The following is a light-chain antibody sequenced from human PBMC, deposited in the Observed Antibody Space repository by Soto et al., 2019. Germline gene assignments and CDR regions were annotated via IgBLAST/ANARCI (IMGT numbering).Light chain of an antibody. J-gene: IGKJ4*01. Sequence: DIQMTQSPSSLSASVGDRVSITCRASENINSYLNWYQQKPGKAPKLLIYVASTLQSGVTSRFSGSGSATECTLTISSLHPEDFGTYDCGRSYSALPLTFGGGAKVESK. CDR3: GRSYSALPLT. V-gene: IGKV1-39*01. CDR2: VAS. CDR1: ENINSY.